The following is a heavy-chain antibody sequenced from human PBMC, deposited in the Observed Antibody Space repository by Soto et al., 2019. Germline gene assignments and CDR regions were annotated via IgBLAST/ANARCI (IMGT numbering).Heavy chain of an antibody. D-gene: IGHD1-26*01. Sequence: QLVQSGGEVKQPGASVKVSCKAPRDTCTSSYINWVRQAPGQGLEWMGVINPHGGSTAYAQKFKGRVILTRDTSASTVYMEVSSLTSEDTAMYYCARSSGGNFGIIIEGTNWFAPWGQGTLVTVSS. CDR2: INPHGGST. V-gene: IGHV1-46*01. J-gene: IGHJ5*02. CDR1: RDTCTSSY. CDR3: ARSSGGNFGIIIEGTNWFAP.